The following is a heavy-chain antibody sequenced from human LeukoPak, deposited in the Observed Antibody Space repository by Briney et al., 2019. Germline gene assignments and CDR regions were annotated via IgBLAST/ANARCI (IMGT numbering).Heavy chain of an antibody. V-gene: IGHV1-24*01. CDR1: GYTLTELS. CDR3: ATVNGITIFGVVPYYFDY. Sequence: ASVKVSCKVSGYTLTELSMHWVRQAPGKGLGWMGGFDPEDGETIYAQKFQGRVTMTEDTSTDTAYMELSSLRSEDTAVYYCATVNGITIFGVVPYYFDYWGQGTLVTVSS. D-gene: IGHD3-3*01. CDR2: FDPEDGET. J-gene: IGHJ4*02.